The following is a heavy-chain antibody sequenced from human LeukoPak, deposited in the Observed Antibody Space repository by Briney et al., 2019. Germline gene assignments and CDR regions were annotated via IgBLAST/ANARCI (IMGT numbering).Heavy chain of an antibody. J-gene: IGHJ3*02. CDR1: GFTVSSNY. CDR2: IYSGGST. Sequence: GGSLRLSCAASGFTVSSNYMSWVRQAPGKGLEWVSVIYSGGSTYYADSVKGRFTISRDNSKNTLYLQMNSLRAEDTAVYYCARVGSWGGDDALDIWGQGTMVTVSS. V-gene: IGHV3-53*01. D-gene: IGHD3-10*01. CDR3: ARVGSWGGDDALDI.